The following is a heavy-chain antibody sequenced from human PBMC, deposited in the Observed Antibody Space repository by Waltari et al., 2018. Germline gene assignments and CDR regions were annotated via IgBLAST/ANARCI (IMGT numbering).Heavy chain of an antibody. CDR2: IYYSGIT. V-gene: IGHV4-39*01. D-gene: IGHD3-10*01. CDR3: ARQASDYGSGSDLGRLYYYYGMDV. CDR1: GGSISSSSYY. J-gene: IGHJ6*02. Sequence: QLQLQESGPGLVKPSETLSLTCTVSGGSISSSSYYWGWIRQPPGKGLEWIGGIYYSGITYDNPSLTSRVTISVDTSKNQFAWKLSYVTAADTAVYYCARQASDYGSGSDLGRLYYYYGMDVWGQGTTVTVSS.